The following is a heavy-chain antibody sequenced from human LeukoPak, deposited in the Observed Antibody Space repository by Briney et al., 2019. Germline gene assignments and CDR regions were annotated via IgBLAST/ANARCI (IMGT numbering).Heavy chain of an antibody. V-gene: IGHV4-4*02. CDR2: VHHSGST. Sequence: SETLSLTCAVSGGSISGINWWSWVRQPPGKGLEWIGEVHHSGSTNYNSSLKSRVTILVDKSKNQFSLKLTSVTAADTAVYYCVKHSSISYRFFDSWGQGTLVTVSS. CDR1: GGSISGINW. J-gene: IGHJ4*02. D-gene: IGHD6-13*01. CDR3: VKHSSISYRFFDS.